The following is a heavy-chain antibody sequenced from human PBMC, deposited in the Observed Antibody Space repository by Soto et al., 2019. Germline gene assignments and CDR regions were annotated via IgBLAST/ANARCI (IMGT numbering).Heavy chain of an antibody. D-gene: IGHD3-22*01. J-gene: IGHJ5*02. V-gene: IGHV4-59*01. CDR2: IYYGGSI. CDR3: TGAYYDINGYSLDP. CDR1: GGSISSGY. Sequence: PSETLSLTCSVSGGSISSGYRTWIRQPPGKGLEWIGYIYYGGSINYNPSLKSRVIISVDTAKNQFSLRLSSVTAADTAVYYCTGAYYDINGYSLDPWGQGTSVTVSS.